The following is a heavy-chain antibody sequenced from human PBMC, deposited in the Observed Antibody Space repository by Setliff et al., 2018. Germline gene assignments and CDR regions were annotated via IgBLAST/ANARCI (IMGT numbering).Heavy chain of an antibody. CDR3: ARARYCSSTSCYYYYYMDV. D-gene: IGHD2-2*01. CDR1: GFTFSRYW. Sequence: LRLSCAASGFTFSRYWMSWVRQAPGKGLEWVANIKQDGSEKYHVDSVMGRFTISRDNAKNTLYLQMNCLRAEDTAVYYCARARYCSSTSCYYYYYMDVWGKGTTVTVSS. CDR2: IKQDGSEK. J-gene: IGHJ6*03. V-gene: IGHV3-7*01.